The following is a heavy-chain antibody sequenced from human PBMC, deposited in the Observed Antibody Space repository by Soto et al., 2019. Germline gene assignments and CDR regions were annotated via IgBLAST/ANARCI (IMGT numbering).Heavy chain of an antibody. CDR1: GLTFSSHA. CDR3: ASWGGNGGSCYWCPFDF. D-gene: IGHD2-15*01. Sequence: QVHLAESGGGVVQPGRSLRLSCVASGLTFSSHAVHWVRQAPGKGLEWVAVISFDGSNKHYADSVKGRFTISRDNSKNTLYPQMNSLRAEDTAVYSCASWGGNGGSCYWCPFDFWGQGTLVTVSS. J-gene: IGHJ4*02. CDR2: ISFDGSNK. V-gene: IGHV3-30-3*01.